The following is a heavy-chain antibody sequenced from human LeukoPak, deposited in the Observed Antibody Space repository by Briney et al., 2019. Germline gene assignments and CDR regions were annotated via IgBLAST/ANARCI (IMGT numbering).Heavy chain of an antibody. D-gene: IGHD6-19*01. CDR2: ISGSGGST. V-gene: IGHV3-23*01. Sequence: GGSLRLSCAASGFTFSSYAMSWVRQAPGKGLEWVSAISGSGGSTYYADSVKGRFTISRDNSKNTLYLQMNSLRVEDTAVYYCARAPREYSSGLAAFDMWGQGTMVTVSS. CDR1: GFTFSSYA. J-gene: IGHJ3*02. CDR3: ARAPREYSSGLAAFDM.